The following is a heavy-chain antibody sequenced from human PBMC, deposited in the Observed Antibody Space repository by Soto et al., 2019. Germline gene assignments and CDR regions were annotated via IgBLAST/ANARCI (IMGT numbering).Heavy chain of an antibody. CDR2: INAGNGNT. CDR3: ARDPNDGSAYYHHYYYGMDV. D-gene: IGHD3-22*01. CDR1: GYTFTSYG. J-gene: IGHJ6*02. V-gene: IGHV1-3*01. Sequence: ASVKVSCKASGYTFTSYGIHWVRQAPGQRLEWTGWINAGNGNTKYSEKFQGRVTITRDTPASTAYLELSSLRSEDTAVYYCARDPNDGSAYYHHYYYGMDVWGQGTTVTVSS.